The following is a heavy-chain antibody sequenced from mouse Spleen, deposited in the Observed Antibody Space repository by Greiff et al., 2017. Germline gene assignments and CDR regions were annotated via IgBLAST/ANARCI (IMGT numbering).Heavy chain of an antibody. V-gene: IGHV5-9-3*01. CDR1: GFTFSSYA. Sequence: EVQLVESGGGLVKPGGSLKLSCAASGFTFSSYAMSWVRQTPEKRLEWVATISSGGSYTYYPDSVKGRFTISRDNAKNTLYLQMSSLRSEDTAMYYCARQAHYFDYWGQGTTLTVSS. CDR3: ARQAHYFDY. J-gene: IGHJ2*01. CDR2: ISSGGSYT.